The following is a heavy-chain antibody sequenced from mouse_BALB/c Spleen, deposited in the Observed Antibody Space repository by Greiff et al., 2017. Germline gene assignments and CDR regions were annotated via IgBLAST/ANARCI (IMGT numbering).Heavy chain of an antibody. Sequence: QVQLKQSGPELVKPGASVRISCKASGYTFTSYYIHWVKQRPGQGLEWIGWIYPGNVNTKYNEKFKGKATLTADKSSSTAYMQLSSLTSEDSAVYFCARDYDYDDAMDYWGQGTSVTVSS. CDR3: ARDYDYDDAMDY. D-gene: IGHD2-4*01. V-gene: IGHV1S56*01. CDR2: IYPGNVNT. CDR1: GYTFTSYY. J-gene: IGHJ4*01.